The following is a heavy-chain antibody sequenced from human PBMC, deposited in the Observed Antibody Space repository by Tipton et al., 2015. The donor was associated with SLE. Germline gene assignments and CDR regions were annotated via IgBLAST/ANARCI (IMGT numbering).Heavy chain of an antibody. CDR1: GGSISSGSFY. CDR3: ARGGDGYYSDSSGTRVSYGMDV. D-gene: IGHD3-22*01. V-gene: IGHV4-31*03. CDR2: IYYSGST. Sequence: TLSLTCTVSGGSISSGSFYWSWIRQHPGKGLEWIGFIYYSGSTYFNPSLKSRLTMSVDTSKNQFSLKLSSVTAADTAVYYCARGGDGYYSDSSGTRVSYGMDVWGQGTTVTVSS. J-gene: IGHJ6*02.